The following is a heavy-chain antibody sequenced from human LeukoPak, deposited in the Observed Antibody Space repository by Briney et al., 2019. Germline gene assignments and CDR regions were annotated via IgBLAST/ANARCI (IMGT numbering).Heavy chain of an antibody. D-gene: IGHD6-19*01. CDR1: GYSFTSYW. Sequence: GESLKISCKGSGYSFTSYWISWVRQMPGKGLEWMGRIDPSDSYTNYSPSFQGHVTSSADQSISTAYLQWSSLKASDTAMYYCARPSSGWYVLDYWGQGTLVTVSS. J-gene: IGHJ4*02. V-gene: IGHV5-10-1*01. CDR2: IDPSDSYT. CDR3: ARPSSGWYVLDY.